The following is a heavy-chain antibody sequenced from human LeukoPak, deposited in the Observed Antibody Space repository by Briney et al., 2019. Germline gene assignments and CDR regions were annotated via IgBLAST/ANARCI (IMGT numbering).Heavy chain of an antibody. Sequence: SGTLSLTCAVYGGSFSGYYWSWIRQPPGKGLEWIGEINHSGSTNYNPSLKSRVTISVDTSKNQFSLKLSSVTAADTAVYSCARGPTISSSWYGISYFDYWGQGTLVTVSS. CDR1: GGSFSGYY. D-gene: IGHD6-13*01. CDR2: INHSGST. CDR3: ARGPTISSSWYGISYFDY. V-gene: IGHV4-34*01. J-gene: IGHJ4*02.